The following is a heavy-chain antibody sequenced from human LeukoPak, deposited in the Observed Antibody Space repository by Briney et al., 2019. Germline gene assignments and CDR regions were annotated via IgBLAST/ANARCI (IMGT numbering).Heavy chain of an antibody. CDR2: IKQDGTET. D-gene: IGHD4-11*01. J-gene: IGHJ4*02. Sequence: GGSLRLSCVASGFTFGSYCMAWVRQAPGKGPEWVASIKQDGTETFYVASMKGRFTISRDNAKNSLYLQINSLSAEETALYYCAREDHSKYEYWGQGTVVTVSS. CDR3: AREDHSKYEY. V-gene: IGHV3-7*01. CDR1: GFTFGSYC.